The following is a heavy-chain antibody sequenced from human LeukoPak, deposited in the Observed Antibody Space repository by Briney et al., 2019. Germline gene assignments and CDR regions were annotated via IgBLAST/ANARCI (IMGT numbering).Heavy chain of an antibody. J-gene: IGHJ4*02. CDR1: GYTFTNYG. D-gene: IGHD2-15*01. Sequence: ASVRVSCKASGYTFTNYGITWVRQAPGQGLEWMGWVSAYADNTNYVQKIQGRVTMTTDTSTSTAYMELRSLRSDDTAVYYCARDCIGCHGIDYWGQGTLVTVSS. V-gene: IGHV1-18*01. CDR3: ARDCIGCHGIDY. CDR2: VSAYADNT.